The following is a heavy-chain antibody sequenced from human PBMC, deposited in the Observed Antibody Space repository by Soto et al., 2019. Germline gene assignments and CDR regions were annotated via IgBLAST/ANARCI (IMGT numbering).Heavy chain of an antibody. Sequence: SETLSLTCAVYGGSFSGYYWSWIRQPPGKGLEWVGEINHSGSTNYNPSLKSRVTISVDTSKNQFSLKLSSVTAADTAVYYCATKRGLRFLEWLHNWFDPWGQGTLVTVSS. D-gene: IGHD3-3*01. CDR3: ATKRGLRFLEWLHNWFDP. J-gene: IGHJ5*02. V-gene: IGHV4-34*01. CDR1: GGSFSGYY. CDR2: INHSGST.